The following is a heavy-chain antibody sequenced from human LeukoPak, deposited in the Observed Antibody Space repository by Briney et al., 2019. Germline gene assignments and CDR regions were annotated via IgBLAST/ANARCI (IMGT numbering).Heavy chain of an antibody. D-gene: IGHD3-3*01. CDR1: GFTFSSYW. CDR3: ARSFGHSGWSDYFDY. CDR2: IKQDGSEK. Sequence: GGSLRLSCAASGFTFSSYWMSWVRQAPGKGLEWVANIKQDGSEKYYVDSVKGRFTISRDNAKNSLYLQMNSLRAEDTAVYYCARSFGHSGWSDYFDYWGQGTLVTVSS. V-gene: IGHV3-7*01. J-gene: IGHJ4*02.